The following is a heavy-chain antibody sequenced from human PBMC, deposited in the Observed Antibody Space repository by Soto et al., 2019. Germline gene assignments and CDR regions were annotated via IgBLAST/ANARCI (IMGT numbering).Heavy chain of an antibody. CDR3: AKDKGAFGGVLVFAFDS. Sequence: QVQLVESGGGVVQPGTSLRLSCAASGFTFNTFGIHWVRQAPGKGLEWVAVITYDGKNKYYADPVKGRFTISRDNSRDTLYLQMISLTAEDTAMYYCAKDKGAFGGVLVFAFDSWGQGSLVTVSS. D-gene: IGHD3-16*02. CDR2: ITYDGKNK. CDR1: GFTFNTFG. V-gene: IGHV3-30*18. J-gene: IGHJ4*02.